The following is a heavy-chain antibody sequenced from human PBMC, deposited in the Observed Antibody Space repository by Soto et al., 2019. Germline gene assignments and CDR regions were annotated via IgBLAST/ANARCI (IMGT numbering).Heavy chain of an antibody. CDR2: IYYSGST. Sequence: QVQLQESGPGLVKPSQTLSLTCTVSGGSISSGDYYWSWIRQPPGKGLEWIGYIYYSGSTYYNPSLNNLDTISVDTYKPQFSLKLSSVTAADTAVYYCARVSGVVIKNYYYYYGMDVWGQGTTVTVSS. CDR1: GGSISSGDYY. D-gene: IGHD3-3*01. CDR3: ARVSGVVIKNYYYYYGMDV. J-gene: IGHJ6*02. V-gene: IGHV4-30-4*01.